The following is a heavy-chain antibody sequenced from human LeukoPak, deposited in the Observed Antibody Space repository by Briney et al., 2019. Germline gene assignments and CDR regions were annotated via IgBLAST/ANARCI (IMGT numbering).Heavy chain of an antibody. CDR3: ATETNGRHYDY. J-gene: IGHJ4*02. CDR1: GFTFSSYS. CDR2: IGPTGSDR. D-gene: IGHD1-14*01. Sequence: GGSLRLSCAAFGFTFSSYSMNWVRQAPGKGLEWVASIGPTGSDRYHADSIKGRFTISRDNANNFLYLQMNSLRAEDTAVYYCATETNGRHYDYWGRGTLLTVSS. V-gene: IGHV3-21*06.